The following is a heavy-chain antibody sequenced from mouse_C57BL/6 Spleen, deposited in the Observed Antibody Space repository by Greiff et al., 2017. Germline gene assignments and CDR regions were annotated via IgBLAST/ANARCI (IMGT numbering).Heavy chain of an antibody. CDR1: GYTFTSYG. D-gene: IGHD2-4*01. V-gene: IGHV1-81*01. J-gene: IGHJ4*01. CDR3: ARYYDEGYYAMDY. Sequence: VQLQESGAELARPGASVKLSCKASGYTFTSYGISWVKQRTGQGLEWIGEIYPRSGNTYYNEKFKGKATLTADKSSSTAYMELRSLTSEDSAVYFCARYYDEGYYAMDYWGQGTSVTVSS. CDR2: IYPRSGNT.